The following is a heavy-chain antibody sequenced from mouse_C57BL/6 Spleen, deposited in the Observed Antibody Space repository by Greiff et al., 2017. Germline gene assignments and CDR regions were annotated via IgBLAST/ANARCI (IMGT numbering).Heavy chain of an antibody. CDR3: TRSNYGSSYVGWYFDV. CDR1: GYTFTSYW. Sequence: EVQLQQSGTVLARPGASVKMSCKTSGYTFTSYWMHWVKQRPGQGLEWIGAIYPGNSYTSYNQKFKGKAKLTAVPAASTDYIELSSLTNEDSAVYDGTRSNYGSSYVGWYFDVWGKGTSVTVSS. J-gene: IGHJ1*03. CDR2: IYPGNSYT. V-gene: IGHV1-5*01. D-gene: IGHD1-1*01.